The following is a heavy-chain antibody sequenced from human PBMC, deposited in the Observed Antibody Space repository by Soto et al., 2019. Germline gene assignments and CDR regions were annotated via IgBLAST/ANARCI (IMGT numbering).Heavy chain of an antibody. CDR1: GGSISSGGYY. CDR2: IYYSGST. V-gene: IGHV4-31*03. D-gene: IGHD3-10*01. CDR3: ARGRVLLWFGEAGGAFDI. Sequence: SETLSLTCTVSGGSISSGGYYWSWIRQHPGKGLEWIGYIYYSGSTYYNPSLKSRATISVDTSKNQFSLKLSSVTAADTAVYYCARGRVLLWFGEAGGAFDIWGQGTMVTVSS. J-gene: IGHJ3*02.